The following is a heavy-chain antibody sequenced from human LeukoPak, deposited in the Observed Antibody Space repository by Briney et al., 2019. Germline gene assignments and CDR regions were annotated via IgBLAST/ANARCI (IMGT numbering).Heavy chain of an antibody. J-gene: IGHJ6*03. CDR1: GYTFTSYD. Sequence: ASVKVSCKASGYTFTSYDINWVRQATGQGLEWMGWMNPNSGNTGYAQKFQGRGTMTRNTSISTAYMELSSLRSEDTAVYYCARSPPVTTYYYYYYYMDVWGKGTTVTVSS. D-gene: IGHD4-17*01. CDR2: MNPNSGNT. CDR3: ARSPPVTTYYYYYYYMDV. V-gene: IGHV1-8*01.